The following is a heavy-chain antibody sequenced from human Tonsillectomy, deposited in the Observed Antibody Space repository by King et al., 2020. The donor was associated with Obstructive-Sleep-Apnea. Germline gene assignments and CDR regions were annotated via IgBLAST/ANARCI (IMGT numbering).Heavy chain of an antibody. V-gene: IGHV3-7*03. CDR1: GFTFGNYC. Sequence: VQLVESGGGLVQPGGSLRLSCAASGFTFGNYCMSWVRQAPGKGLEWVANIKEDGGDKYYVDSVKGRFTISRDNAKNSLCLQMNSLRAEDTAVYYCARAHSLGYSFGDNTMDVWGQGTTVTVSS. J-gene: IGHJ6*02. CDR3: ARAHSLGYSFGDNTMDV. CDR2: IKEDGGDK. D-gene: IGHD5-18*01.